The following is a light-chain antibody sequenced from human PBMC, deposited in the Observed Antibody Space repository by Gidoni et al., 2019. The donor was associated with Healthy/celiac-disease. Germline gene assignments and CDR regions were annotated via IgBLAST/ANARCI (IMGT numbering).Light chain of an antibody. Sequence: DIQMTQSTSSLSASVGDRVTITCRASQSISRYFNWYQQKPGKAPKLLIYAASSSQSGVPSRFSGSGSGTASTLTISSLQPEDFATYYCQQSYSTPPMYTFGQGTKLEI. CDR1: QSISRY. CDR3: QQSYSTPPMYT. CDR2: AAS. J-gene: IGKJ2*01. V-gene: IGKV1-39*01.